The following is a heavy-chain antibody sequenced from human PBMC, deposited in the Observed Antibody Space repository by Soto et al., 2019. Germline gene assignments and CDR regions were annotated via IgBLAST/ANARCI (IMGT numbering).Heavy chain of an antibody. J-gene: IGHJ4*02. CDR1: GFTFSSYS. CDR2: ISSSSSTI. Sequence: GGSLRLSCAASGFTFSSYSMNWVRQAPGKGLEWVSYISSSSSTIYYADSVKGRFTISRDNAKNSLYLQMNSLRAEDTAVYYCARAARGEIAVAGTFDYWGQGTLVTVSS. CDR3: ARAARGEIAVAGTFDY. V-gene: IGHV3-48*01. D-gene: IGHD6-19*01.